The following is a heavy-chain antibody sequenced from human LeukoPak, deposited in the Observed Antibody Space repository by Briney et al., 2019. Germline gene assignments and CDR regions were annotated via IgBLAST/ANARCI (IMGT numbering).Heavy chain of an antibody. D-gene: IGHD1-7*01. J-gene: IGHJ5*02. V-gene: IGHV3-9*01. CDR3: ATGRIPRTANVWFDP. Sequence: GRSLRLSCAASGFTFSDYATHWVRQAPGKGLEWVSGIYWNDNNMGYADSVKGRFTISRDNAKNSLYLQMNSLRAEDTALYYCATGRIPRTANVWFDPWGQGTLVTVSS. CDR2: IYWNDNNM. CDR1: GFTFSDYA.